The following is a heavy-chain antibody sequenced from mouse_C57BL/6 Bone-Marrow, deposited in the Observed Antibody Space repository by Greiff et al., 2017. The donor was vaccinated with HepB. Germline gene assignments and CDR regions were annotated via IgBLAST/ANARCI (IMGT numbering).Heavy chain of an antibody. CDR1: GFTFSDYG. Sequence: DVKLVESGGGLVKPGGSLKLSCAASGFTFSDYGMHWVRQAPEKGLEWVAYISSGSSTIYYADTLKGRFTLARANAKNTLFLQMTRLRSEAPAMYYCAGPMIRAWFAYWGQGTRVTVSA. CDR3: AGPMIRAWFAY. CDR2: ISSGSSTI. D-gene: IGHD2-4*01. J-gene: IGHJ3*01. V-gene: IGHV5-17*01.